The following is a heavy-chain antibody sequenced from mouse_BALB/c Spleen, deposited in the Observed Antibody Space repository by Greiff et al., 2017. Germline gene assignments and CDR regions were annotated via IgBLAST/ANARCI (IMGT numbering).Heavy chain of an antibody. Sequence: VQLKQSGAELVKPGASVKLSCKASGFNIKDTYMHWVKQRPEQGLEWIGRIDPANGNTKYDPKFQGKATITADTSSNTAYLQLSSLTSEDTAVYYCASDGYYPHWYFDVWGAGTTVTVSS. CDR1: GFNIKDTY. CDR2: IDPANGNT. J-gene: IGHJ1*01. CDR3: ASDGYYPHWYFDV. D-gene: IGHD2-3*01. V-gene: IGHV14-3*02.